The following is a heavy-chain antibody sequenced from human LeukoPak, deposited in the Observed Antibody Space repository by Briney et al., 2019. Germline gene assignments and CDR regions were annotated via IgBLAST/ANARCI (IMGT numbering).Heavy chain of an antibody. V-gene: IGHV4-34*01. Sequence: SETLSLTCAVYGGSFSGYYWSWIRQPPGKGLEWIGEINHSGSTNYNPSLKSRVTISVDTSKNQFFLKLSSVTAADTAVYYCASPYYYDSSGWTDAFDIWGQGTMVTVSS. D-gene: IGHD3-22*01. J-gene: IGHJ3*02. CDR3: ASPYYYDSSGWTDAFDI. CDR1: GGSFSGYY. CDR2: INHSGST.